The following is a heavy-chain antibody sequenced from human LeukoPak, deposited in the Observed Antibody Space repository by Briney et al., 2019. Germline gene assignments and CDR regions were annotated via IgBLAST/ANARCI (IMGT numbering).Heavy chain of an antibody. CDR1: GGSISSGGYS. Sequence: SETLSLTCAVSGGSISSGGYSWSWIRQPPGKGLEWIGYIYHSGSTYYNPSLKSRVTISVDRSKNQFSLKLSSVTAADTAVYYCARNFEDDYGDYSYFDYWGRGTLVTVSS. CDR2: IYHSGST. J-gene: IGHJ4*02. CDR3: ARNFEDDYGDYSYFDY. D-gene: IGHD4-17*01. V-gene: IGHV4-30-2*01.